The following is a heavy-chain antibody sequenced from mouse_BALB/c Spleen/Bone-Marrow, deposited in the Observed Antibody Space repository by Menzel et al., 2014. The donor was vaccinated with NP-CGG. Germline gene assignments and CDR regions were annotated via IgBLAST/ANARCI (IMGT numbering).Heavy chain of an antibody. CDR3: ARHGITRLLDY. CDR1: GFTFSSYA. D-gene: IGHD2-4*01. Sequence: EVMLVESGGGLVKPGGSLKLSCAASGFTFSSYAMSWVRQTPEKRLEWVVTISSGGSYTYYPDSVKGRFTISRDNAKNTLYLQMSSLRSEDTAMYYCARHGITRLLDYWGQGTTLTVSS. V-gene: IGHV5-9-1*01. CDR2: ISSGGSYT. J-gene: IGHJ2*01.